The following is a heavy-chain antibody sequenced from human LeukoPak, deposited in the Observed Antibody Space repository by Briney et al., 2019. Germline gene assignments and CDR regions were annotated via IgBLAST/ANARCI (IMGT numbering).Heavy chain of an antibody. V-gene: IGHV3-64*01. CDR3: ARVGVAGTDPHFDY. Sequence: GGSLRLSCAASGFTFSSYAMHWVRQAPGKGLEYVSAISSNGGSTYYANSVKGRFTISRDNSKNTLYLQMGSLRAEDMAVYYCARVGVAGTDPHFDYWGQGTLVTVSS. CDR2: ISSNGGST. J-gene: IGHJ4*02. CDR1: GFTFSSYA. D-gene: IGHD6-19*01.